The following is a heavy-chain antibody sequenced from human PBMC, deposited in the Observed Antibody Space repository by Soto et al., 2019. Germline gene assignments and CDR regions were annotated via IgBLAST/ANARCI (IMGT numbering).Heavy chain of an antibody. Sequence: GGSLRLSCAASGFTFSSYAMHWVRQAPGKGLEWVAVISYDGSNKYYADSVKGRFTISRDNSKNTLYLQMNSLRSDDTAVYYCARGFWSGPYYYYYMDVWGKGTTVTVSS. D-gene: IGHD3-3*01. CDR2: ISYDGSNK. CDR3: ARGFWSGPYYYYYMDV. CDR1: GFTFSSYA. J-gene: IGHJ6*03. V-gene: IGHV3-30-3*01.